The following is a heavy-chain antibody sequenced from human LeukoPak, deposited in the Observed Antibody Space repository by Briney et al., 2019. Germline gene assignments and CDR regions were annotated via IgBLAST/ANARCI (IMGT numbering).Heavy chain of an antibody. Sequence: GGSLRLSCAASGFTFSSYGMHWVRQAPGKGLEWVAVISYDGSNKYYADSVKGRFTISRDNSKNTLYLQMNSLRAEDTAVYYCAKWGLESYGLHNWFDPWGQGTLVTVSS. J-gene: IGHJ5*02. CDR3: AKWGLESYGLHNWFDP. CDR1: GFTFSSYG. V-gene: IGHV3-30*18. D-gene: IGHD5-18*01. CDR2: ISYDGSNK.